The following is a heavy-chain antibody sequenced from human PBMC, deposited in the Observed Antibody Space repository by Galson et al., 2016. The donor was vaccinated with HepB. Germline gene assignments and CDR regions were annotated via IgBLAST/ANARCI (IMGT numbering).Heavy chain of an antibody. CDR2: IIPIFNRT. CDR1: GVTFNNYA. CDR3: AGQWYDFLNDYYYYFYMDV. Sequence: SVKVSCKASGVTFNNYAITWVRQAPGQGLEWMGGIIPIFNRTNYAQRFQGRVTISADKSTSTAYMDLTSLRSDDTAVYYCAGQWYDFLNDYYYYFYMDVWGKGTTVTVSS. J-gene: IGHJ6*03. V-gene: IGHV1-69*06. D-gene: IGHD3-9*01.